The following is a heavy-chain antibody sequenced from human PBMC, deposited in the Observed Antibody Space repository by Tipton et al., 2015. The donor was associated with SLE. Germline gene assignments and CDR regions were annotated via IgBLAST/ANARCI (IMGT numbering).Heavy chain of an antibody. CDR3: ARGGGFDP. D-gene: IGHD3-16*01. CDR1: GGSISSYY. V-gene: IGHV4-59*12. CDR2: IYYSGST. J-gene: IGHJ5*02. Sequence: LRLSCTVSGGSISSYYWSWIRQPPGKGLEWIGYIYYSGSTNYNPSLKSRVTISVGTSKNQFSLKLSSVTAADTAVYYCARGGGFDPWGQGTLVTVSS.